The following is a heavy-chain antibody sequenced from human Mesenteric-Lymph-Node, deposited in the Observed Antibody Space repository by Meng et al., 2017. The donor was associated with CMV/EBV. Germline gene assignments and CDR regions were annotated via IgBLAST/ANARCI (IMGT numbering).Heavy chain of an antibody. D-gene: IGHD2-2*02. CDR2: INPSGGST. J-gene: IGHJ4*02. Sequence: ASVKVSCKASGYTFTSYYMHWVRQAPGQGLEWMGIINPSGGSTSYAQKFQGRVTMTRDTSTSTVYMELSSLRSEDTAVYYCARARRYQLLYGRYYFDYWGQGTLVTVSS. CDR3: ARARRYQLLYGRYYFDY. CDR1: GYTFTSYY. V-gene: IGHV1-46*01.